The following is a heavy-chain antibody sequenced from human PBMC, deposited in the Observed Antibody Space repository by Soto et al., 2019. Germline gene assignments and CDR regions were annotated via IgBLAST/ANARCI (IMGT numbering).Heavy chain of an antibody. J-gene: IGHJ6*02. CDR3: ERQRTSDNYYYYCGMDV. V-gene: IGHV5-10-1*01. Sequence: GESLKISCKGSGYSFTSYWISWVRQMPGKGLEWMGRIDPSDSYTNYSPSFQGHVTISADKSISTAYLQWSSLKASDTDMYYCERQRTSDNYYYYCGMDVWGQRTTVTVSS. D-gene: IGHD2-2*01. CDR2: IDPSDSYT. CDR1: GYSFTSYW.